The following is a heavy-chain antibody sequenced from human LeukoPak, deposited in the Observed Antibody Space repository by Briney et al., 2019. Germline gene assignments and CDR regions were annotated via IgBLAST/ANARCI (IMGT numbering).Heavy chain of an antibody. J-gene: IGHJ4*02. D-gene: IGHD1-7*01. CDR1: RGSIRSSSYY. V-gene: IGHV4-39*01. CDR3: ASPRQIWNYGFDH. CDR2: IYYSGTT. Sequence: PSETLSLTCTVSRGSIRSSSYYWGWIPQPPGKGLECIGSIYYSGTTYYNPSLKSRVTISVDTSKNQFSLKLSSVTAADTAVYYGASPRQIWNYGFDHWGQGTLVTVSS.